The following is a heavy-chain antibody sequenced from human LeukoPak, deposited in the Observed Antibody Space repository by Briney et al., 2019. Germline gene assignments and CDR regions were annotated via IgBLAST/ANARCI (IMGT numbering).Heavy chain of an antibody. Sequence: GGSLRLSYAASGFTFSSYAMSWVRQAPGKGLEWVSAISGSGGSTYYADSVKGRFTISRDNSKNTLYLQMNSLRAEDTAVYYCAKTTYYYDSSGYYYPLSYFDYWGQGTLVTVSS. CDR3: AKTTYYYDSSGYYYPLSYFDY. CDR2: ISGSGGST. D-gene: IGHD3-22*01. CDR1: GFTFSSYA. J-gene: IGHJ4*02. V-gene: IGHV3-23*01.